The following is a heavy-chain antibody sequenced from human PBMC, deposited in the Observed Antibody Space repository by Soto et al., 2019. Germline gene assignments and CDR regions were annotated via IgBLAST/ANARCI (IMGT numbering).Heavy chain of an antibody. CDR1: GGSISSGGYY. Sequence: PSETLSLTCTVSGGSISSGGYYWSWIRQHPGKGLEWIGYIYYSGSTYYNPSLKSRVTISVDTSKNQFSLKLSSVTAADTAVYYCARDTQAHYYYYGMDVWGQGTKVTVSS. J-gene: IGHJ6*02. V-gene: IGHV4-31*03. CDR2: IYYSGST. CDR3: ARDTQAHYYYYGMDV.